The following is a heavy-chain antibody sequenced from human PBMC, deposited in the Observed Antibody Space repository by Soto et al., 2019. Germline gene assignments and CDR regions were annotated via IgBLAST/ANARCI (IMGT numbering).Heavy chain of an antibody. CDR3: ARDPGSIVVVPAATDV. J-gene: IGHJ6*02. V-gene: IGHV4-61*01. Sequence: KTSETLSLTCTVSGGSVSSGSYYWSWIRQPPGKGLEWVGYIYNSGSTKYNPSLKSRVTISLDTSKNQFSLKLSSVTAADTAVYYCARDPGSIVVVPAATDVWGQGTTVTVSS. D-gene: IGHD2-2*01. CDR2: IYNSGST. CDR1: GGSVSSGSYY.